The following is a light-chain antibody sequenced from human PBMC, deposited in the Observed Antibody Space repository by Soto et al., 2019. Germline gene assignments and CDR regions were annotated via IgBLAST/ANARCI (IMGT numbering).Light chain of an antibody. CDR3: TSYTDSNSSTLYV. J-gene: IGLJ1*01. CDR1: SSDVGGYNR. V-gene: IGLV2-14*01. CDR2: DVN. Sequence: QSVLTQPASVSGSPGQSITISCTGTSSDVGGYNRVSWYQQYPGKAPKLVIYDVNNRPSEVSNRFSGSKSGNTASLTISGLQAEDVADYYCTSYTDSNSSTLYVFVTGTKVNVL.